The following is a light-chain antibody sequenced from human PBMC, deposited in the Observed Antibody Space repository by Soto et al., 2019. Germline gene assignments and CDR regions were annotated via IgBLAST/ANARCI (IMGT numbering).Light chain of an antibody. CDR2: DSS. CDR1: QDITNY. J-gene: IGKJ5*01. Sequence: DVQMTQSPPSLSASVGDRVTIICQASQDITNYLNWYQQKPGKAPKLLIHDSSNLEPGVPSRFSGSGSGTYFSFTISSLQPEDIATYFCQQFDSPPLTFGQGTRLEIK. V-gene: IGKV1-33*01. CDR3: QQFDSPPLT.